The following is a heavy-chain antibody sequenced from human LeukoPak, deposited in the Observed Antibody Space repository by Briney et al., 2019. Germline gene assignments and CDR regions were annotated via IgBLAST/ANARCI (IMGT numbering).Heavy chain of an antibody. D-gene: IGHD3-10*01. CDR2: IYYSGST. V-gene: IGHV4-59*12. CDR3: ARGRWYYGSGSREGRRYFQH. Sequence: SETLSLTCTVSGGSISSYYWSWIRQPPGKGLEWIGYIYYSGSTNYNPSLKSRVTISVDTSKNQFSLKLSSVTAADTAVYYCARGRWYYGSGSREGRRYFQHWGQGTLVTVSS. J-gene: IGHJ1*01. CDR1: GGSISSYY.